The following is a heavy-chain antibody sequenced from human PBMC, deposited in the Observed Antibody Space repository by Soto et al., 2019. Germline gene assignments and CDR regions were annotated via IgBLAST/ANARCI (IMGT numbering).Heavy chain of an antibody. Sequence: SVKVSCKASGGTFSSHAISWVRQAPGQGLEWMGGIIPMFATPNYAEKFQGRLSITADESTTTVYMQLSSLRSQDTAVYYCARQFDYDSSGHYYAYWGQGTLVTVSS. V-gene: IGHV1-69*13. D-gene: IGHD3-22*01. CDR2: IIPMFATP. CDR1: GGTFSSHA. J-gene: IGHJ4*02. CDR3: ARQFDYDSSGHYYAY.